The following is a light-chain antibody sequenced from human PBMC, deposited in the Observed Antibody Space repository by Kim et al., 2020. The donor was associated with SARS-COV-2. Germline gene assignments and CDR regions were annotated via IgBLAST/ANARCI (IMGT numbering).Light chain of an antibody. CDR1: QSVSSS. Sequence: EIVMTQSPATLSVSPGERVTLSCRASQSVSSSLACYQQQPGQAPRLLMYGTSTRAAGIPARFSGSGCWTEFTLTINSLQSEDFAMYYCQQYDYWPPYTFGQGTKLEI. CDR2: GTS. J-gene: IGKJ2*01. CDR3: QQYDYWPPYT. V-gene: IGKV3-15*01.